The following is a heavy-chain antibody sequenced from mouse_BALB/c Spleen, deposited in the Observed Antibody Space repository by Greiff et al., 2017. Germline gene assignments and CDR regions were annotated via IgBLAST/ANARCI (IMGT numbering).Heavy chain of an antibody. CDR3: KAAYYRRDAMDY. CDR2: IDPENGDT. Sequence: EVQLQESGAELVRSGASVMLSCTASGFNIKDYYMHWVKQRPEQGLEWIGWIDPENGDTEYAPKFQGKATMTADTSSNTAYLQLSSLTSEDTAVYYCKAAYYRRDAMDYWGQGTSVTVSS. J-gene: IGHJ4*01. CDR1: GFNIKDYY. V-gene: IGHV14-4*02. D-gene: IGHD2-14*01.